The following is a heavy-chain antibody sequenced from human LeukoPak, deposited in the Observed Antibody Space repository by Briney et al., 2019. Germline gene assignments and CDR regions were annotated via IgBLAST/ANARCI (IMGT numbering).Heavy chain of an antibody. CDR1: GFTFSSYA. Sequence: GGSLRLSCAASGFTFSSYAMSWVRQAPGKGLEWVSAISGSGGSTYYADSVKGRFTISRDNSKNTLYLQMNSLRAEDTAVYYCAKDVAARPRYYFDYWGQGTLVTVST. CDR2: ISGSGGST. V-gene: IGHV3-23*01. J-gene: IGHJ4*02. D-gene: IGHD6-6*01. CDR3: AKDVAARPRYYFDY.